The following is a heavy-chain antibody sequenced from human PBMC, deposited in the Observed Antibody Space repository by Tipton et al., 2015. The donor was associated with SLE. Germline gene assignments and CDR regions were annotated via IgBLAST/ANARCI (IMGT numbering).Heavy chain of an antibody. Sequence: TLSLTCTVSGGSISSHYWSWIRQPPGKGLEWIGYIYYSGSTNYNPSLKSRVTISVDTSKNQFSLKLSSVTAADTAVYYCARESGSSGWYGAFDIWGQGTMVTVSS. CDR1: GGSISSHY. D-gene: IGHD6-19*01. CDR3: ARESGSSGWYGAFDI. V-gene: IGHV4-59*11. CDR2: IYYSGST. J-gene: IGHJ3*02.